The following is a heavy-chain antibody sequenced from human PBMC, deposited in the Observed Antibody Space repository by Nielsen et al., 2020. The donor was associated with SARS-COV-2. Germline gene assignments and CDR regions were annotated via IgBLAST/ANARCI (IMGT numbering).Heavy chain of an antibody. CDR2: ISSSSSTI. V-gene: IGHV3-48*02. D-gene: IGHD3-22*01. CDR3: ARETYYYDSSGYYDGYYFDY. J-gene: IGHJ4*02. CDR1: GFTFSSYS. Sequence: RSLRLSCAASGFTFSSYSMNWVRQAPGKGLEWVSYISSSSSTIYYADSVKGRFTISRDNAKNSLYLQMNSLRDEDTAVYYCARETYYYDSSGYYDGYYFDYWGQGTLVTVSS.